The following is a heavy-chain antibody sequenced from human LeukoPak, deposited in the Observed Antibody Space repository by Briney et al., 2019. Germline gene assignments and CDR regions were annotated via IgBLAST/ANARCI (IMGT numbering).Heavy chain of an antibody. J-gene: IGHJ6*04. D-gene: IGHD4-17*01. V-gene: IGHV3-23*01. CDR2: ISGSGGST. CDR1: GFTFSSHA. CDR3: AKEDYGDYYYYGMDV. Sequence: GSLRLSCAASGFTFSSHAMSWVRQAPGKGLEWVSAISGSGGSTYYADSVKGRFTISRDNSKNTLYLQMNSLRAEDTAVYYCAKEDYGDYYYYGMDVWGKGTTVTVSS.